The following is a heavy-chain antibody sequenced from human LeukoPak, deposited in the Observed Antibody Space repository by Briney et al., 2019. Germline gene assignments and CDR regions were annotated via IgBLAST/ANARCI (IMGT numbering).Heavy chain of an antibody. CDR1: GFTLTNAW. CDR2: IYSGGST. D-gene: IGHD2-21*02. J-gene: IGHJ4*02. Sequence: GGSLRLSCVDSGFTLTNAWMSWVRQAPGKGLEWVSIIYSGGSTYYTNSVKGRFTISRDNSQNTLYLQMNTLRAEDTAVYHCASGNKVTALDYWGQGTLVTVSS. V-gene: IGHV3-66*01. CDR3: ASGNKVTALDY.